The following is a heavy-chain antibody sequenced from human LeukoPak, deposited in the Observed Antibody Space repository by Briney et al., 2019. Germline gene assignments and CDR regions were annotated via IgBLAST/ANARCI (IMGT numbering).Heavy chain of an antibody. CDR3: ARGPPGYYYYFMDV. V-gene: IGHV3-30*04. CDR1: GFTFSSYA. J-gene: IGHJ6*03. Sequence: GGSLRLSCAASGFTFSSYAMHWVRQAAGKGLEWVAGISYDGSNKYYADSVKGRFTISRDNSKNTLYLQMNSLRAEDTAVYYCARGPPGYYYYFMDVWGEGPTVSVSS. CDR2: ISYDGSNK.